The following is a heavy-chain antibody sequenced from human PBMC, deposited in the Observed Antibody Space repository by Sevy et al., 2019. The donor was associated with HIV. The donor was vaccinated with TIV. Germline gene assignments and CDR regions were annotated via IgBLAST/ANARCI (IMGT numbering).Heavy chain of an antibody. V-gene: IGHV1-2*02. CDR2: INPNSGGT. J-gene: IGHJ4*02. CDR1: GYTFTGYY. D-gene: IGHD6-19*01. CDR3: ARDLYSSGWYVTFDY. Sequence: ASVKVSCKASGYTFTGYYMHWVRQAPGQGLEWMGWINPNSGGTNYAQKFQGRVTMTRDTSISTAYMGLSRLRSDDTAVYYCARDLYSSGWYVTFDYWGQGTLVTVSS.